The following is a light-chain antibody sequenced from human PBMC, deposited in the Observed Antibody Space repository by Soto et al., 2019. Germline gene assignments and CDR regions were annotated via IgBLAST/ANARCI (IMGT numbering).Light chain of an antibody. V-gene: IGLV2-23*01. Sequence: QSALTQPASVSGSPGQSINISCTGTSSDVGSYNLVSWYQQHPGKAPKLMIYEGSKRPSGVSNRFSGFKAGNTASLEISGLQAEDEADYYCCSYAGSSTLVVFGGGTKLTVL. CDR2: EGS. CDR3: CSYAGSSTLVV. CDR1: SSDVGSYNL. J-gene: IGLJ2*01.